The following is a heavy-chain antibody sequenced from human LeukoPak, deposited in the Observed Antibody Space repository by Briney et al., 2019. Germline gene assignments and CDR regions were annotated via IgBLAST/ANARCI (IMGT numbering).Heavy chain of an antibody. CDR1: GFTFSSYS. V-gene: IGHV3-23*01. CDR2: ISSIDGST. Sequence: GGSLRLSCAASGFTFSSYSMNWVRQAPGKGLEWVSGISSIDGSTYYADSVKGRFTVSRDNSKNTLYLQMNSLRAEDTAVYYCAKVASGSYYNWPFDYWGQGTLVTVSS. D-gene: IGHD1-26*01. CDR3: AKVASGSYYNWPFDY. J-gene: IGHJ4*02.